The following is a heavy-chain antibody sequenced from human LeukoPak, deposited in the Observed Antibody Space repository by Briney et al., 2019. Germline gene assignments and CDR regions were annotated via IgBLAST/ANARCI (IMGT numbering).Heavy chain of an antibody. CDR2: IRYDGSNK. CDR1: GFTFSSYG. D-gene: IGHD5-18*01. Sequence: GGSLRLSCAASGFTFSSYGMHWVRQAPGKGLEWVAFIRYDGSNKYYADSVKGRFTISRDNSKNTLYLQMNSLRAEDTAVYYCAKDRSRVQIYYLDYWGQGTLVTVSS. J-gene: IGHJ4*02. V-gene: IGHV3-30*02. CDR3: AKDRSRVQIYYLDY.